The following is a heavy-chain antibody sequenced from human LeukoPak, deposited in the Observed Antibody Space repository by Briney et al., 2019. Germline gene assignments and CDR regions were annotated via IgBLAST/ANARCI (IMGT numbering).Heavy chain of an antibody. CDR1: GFTFSSYW. CDR3: AKTNGYYSD. Sequence: GGSLRLSCAASGFTFSSYWMSWVRQAPGKGLEWVANIKQNGSEKYYVDSVKGRFTISRDNAKNSLYLQVSSLRAEDTAVYYCAKTNGYYSDWGQGTLVTVSS. CDR2: IKQNGSEK. J-gene: IGHJ4*02. D-gene: IGHD3-22*01. V-gene: IGHV3-7*03.